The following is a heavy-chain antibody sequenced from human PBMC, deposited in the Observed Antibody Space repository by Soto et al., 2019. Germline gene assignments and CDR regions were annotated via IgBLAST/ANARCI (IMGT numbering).Heavy chain of an antibody. CDR2: IKSKTDGGTT. CDR3: TTDWDYYDSKGGPY. V-gene: IGHV3-15*01. J-gene: IGHJ4*02. D-gene: IGHD3-22*01. Sequence: PGGSLRLSCAASGFTFSNAWMSWVRQAPGKGLEWVGRIKSKTDGGTTDYAAPVKGRFTISRDDSKNTLYLQMNSPKTEDTAVYYCTTDWDYYDSKGGPYWGQGTLVTVSS. CDR1: GFTFSNAW.